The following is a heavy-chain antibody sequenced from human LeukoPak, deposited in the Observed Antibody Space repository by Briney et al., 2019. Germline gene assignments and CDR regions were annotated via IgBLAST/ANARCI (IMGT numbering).Heavy chain of an antibody. CDR2: IIPIFGTA. CDR1: GGTFSSYA. CDR3: ARGEVRQDYYYYYMDV. D-gene: IGHD1-26*01. J-gene: IGHJ6*03. Sequence: SVKVSCKASGGTFSSYAISWVRQAPGQGVEWMGGIIPIFGTANYAQKFQGRVTITADESTSTAYMELSSLRSEDTAVYYCARGEVRQDYYYYYMDVWGKGTTVTVSS. V-gene: IGHV1-69*01.